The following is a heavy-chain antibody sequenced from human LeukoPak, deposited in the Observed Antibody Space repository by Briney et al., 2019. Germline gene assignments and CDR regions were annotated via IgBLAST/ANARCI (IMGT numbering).Heavy chain of an antibody. D-gene: IGHD3-10*01. CDR3: ARDQPHYGSGSYYDY. J-gene: IGHJ4*02. V-gene: IGHV3-21*01. CDR2: ISSSNSYI. Sequence: GGSLRLSCAASGFTFSSYSLNWVRQAPGKGLEWVSSISSSNSYIYYADSVKVRFTISRDNAKNSLYLQMNSLRAEDTAVYYCARDQPHYGSGSYYDYWGQGTLVTVSS. CDR1: GFTFSSYS.